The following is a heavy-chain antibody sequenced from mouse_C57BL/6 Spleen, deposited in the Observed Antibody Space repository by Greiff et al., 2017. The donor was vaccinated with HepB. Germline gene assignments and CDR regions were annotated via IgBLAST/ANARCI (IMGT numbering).Heavy chain of an antibody. V-gene: IGHV1-64*01. Sequence: QVQLKQPGAELVKPGASVKLSCKASGYTFTSYWMHWVKQRPGQGLEWIGMIHPNSGSTNYNEKFKSKATLTVDKSSSTAYMQLSSLTSEDSAVYYCARGGLTGWFAYWGQGTLVTVSA. CDR3: ARGGLTGWFAY. CDR1: GYTFTSYW. D-gene: IGHD4-1*01. J-gene: IGHJ3*01. CDR2: IHPNSGST.